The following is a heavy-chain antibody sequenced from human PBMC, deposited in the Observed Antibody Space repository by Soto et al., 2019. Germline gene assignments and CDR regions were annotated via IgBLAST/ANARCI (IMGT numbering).Heavy chain of an antibody. J-gene: IGHJ4*02. CDR3: AKDGYSSSSWAFDC. Sequence: GGSLRLSCAASGFTFNSYAMIWVRLAPGKGLEWVSGIAVSGDTTSYADSVKGRFTISRDDSRNTMYLQMNSLRAEDTAVYYCAKDGYSSSSWAFDCWGQGIQVTVSS. CDR2: IAVSGDTT. D-gene: IGHD6-13*01. V-gene: IGHV3-23*01. CDR1: GFTFNSYA.